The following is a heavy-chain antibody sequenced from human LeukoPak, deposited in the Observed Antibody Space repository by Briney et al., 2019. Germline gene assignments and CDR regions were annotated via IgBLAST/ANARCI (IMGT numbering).Heavy chain of an antibody. D-gene: IGHD6-13*01. J-gene: IGHJ5*02. V-gene: IGHV3-21*01. CDR1: GFTFSSYS. CDR2: ISSSSSYI. Sequence: GGSLRLSCAASGFTFSSYSMNWVRQAPGKGLEWVSSISSSSSYIYYADSVKGRFTISRDNAKNSLYLQMNSLRAKDTAVYYCARVVAFGAAAGIRGFDPWGQGTLVTVSS. CDR3: ARVVAFGAAAGIRGFDP.